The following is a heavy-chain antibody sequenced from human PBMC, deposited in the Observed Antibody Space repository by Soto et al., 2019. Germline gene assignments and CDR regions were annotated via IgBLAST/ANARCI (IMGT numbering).Heavy chain of an antibody. J-gene: IGHJ5*02. CDR2: IYHSGST. V-gene: IGHV4-4*02. Sequence: PSETLSLTCAVSGGSISSSNWWSWVRQPPGKGLEWIGEIYHSGSTNYNPSLKSRVTISVDKSKNQFSLKLSSVTAADTAVYYCERDGSITGTTSWFEPWGQGTLVTVSS. CDR3: ERDGSITGTTSWFEP. D-gene: IGHD1-7*01. CDR1: GGSISSSNW.